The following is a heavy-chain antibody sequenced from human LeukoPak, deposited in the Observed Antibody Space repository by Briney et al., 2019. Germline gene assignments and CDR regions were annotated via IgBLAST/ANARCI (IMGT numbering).Heavy chain of an antibody. J-gene: IGHJ4*02. Sequence: GGSLRLSCAASGFTVSSNYMSWVRQAPGKGLEWVSVIYSGGSTYYADSVKGRFTISRDNSKNTLFLQMNSLRAEDTAVYYCARVRDGYNDYWGQGTLVTVSS. CDR2: IYSGGST. V-gene: IGHV3-53*01. CDR3: ARVRDGYNDY. CDR1: GFTVSSNY. D-gene: IGHD5-24*01.